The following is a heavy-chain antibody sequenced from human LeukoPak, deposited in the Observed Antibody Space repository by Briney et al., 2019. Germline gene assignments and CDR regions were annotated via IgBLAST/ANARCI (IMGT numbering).Heavy chain of an antibody. Sequence: KPSETLSLTCTVSGGSIHSYWSWIRQPAGKGLEWIGRISGSGTIAYNPALQSRLTISIDTSKNQFSLKLMSVTAADTAVYYCARVDQSGYDTRGWFDPWGQGTLVTVSS. CDR3: ARVDQSGYDTRGWFDP. CDR2: ISGSGTI. D-gene: IGHD5-12*01. J-gene: IGHJ5*02. CDR1: GGSIHSY. V-gene: IGHV4-4*07.